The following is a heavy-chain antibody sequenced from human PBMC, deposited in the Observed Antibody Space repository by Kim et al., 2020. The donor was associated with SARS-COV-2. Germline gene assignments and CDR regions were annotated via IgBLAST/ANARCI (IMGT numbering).Heavy chain of an antibody. CDR3: ARRIGGPKDAFDI. CDR1: GFTFSSYE. V-gene: IGHV3-48*03. CDR2: ISSSGSTI. Sequence: GGSLRLSCAASGFTFSSYEMNWVRQAPGKGLEWVSYISSSGSTIYYADSVKGRFTISRDNAKNSLYLQMNSLRAEDTAVYYCARRIGGPKDAFDIWGQGRQVTVSS. J-gene: IGHJ3*02. D-gene: IGHD3-10*01.